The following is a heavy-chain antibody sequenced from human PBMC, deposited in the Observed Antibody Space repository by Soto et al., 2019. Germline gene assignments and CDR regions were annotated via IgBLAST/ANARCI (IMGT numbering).Heavy chain of an antibody. Sequence: QVQLQESGPGLVKPSETLSLTCTVSGGSISSYYWSWIRQPPGKGLEWIGYIYYSGSTNYNPSLMSRVTLSLDTSKNQFSLKLSSVTAADPAVYYCARPGWRNAPYDAFDIWGQGTMVTVSS. CDR2: IYYSGST. V-gene: IGHV4-59*01. J-gene: IGHJ3*02. CDR1: GGSISSYY. CDR3: ARPGWRNAPYDAFDI. D-gene: IGHD6-19*01.